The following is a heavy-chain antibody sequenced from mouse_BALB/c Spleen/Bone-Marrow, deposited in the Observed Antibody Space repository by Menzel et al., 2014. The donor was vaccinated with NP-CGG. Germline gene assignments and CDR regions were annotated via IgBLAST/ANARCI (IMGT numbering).Heavy chain of an antibody. D-gene: IGHD1-1*01. J-gene: IGHJ2*01. CDR2: IDPANGNT. Sequence: EVQLQQSGAELVKPGASVKLSCTASGFNIKDTYMHWVKQRPEQGLEWIGRIDPANGNTKYDPKFQGKATITADTSSNTAYLQLSSLTSEDTAVYNCARIYYYGREYFDYWGQGTTLTVSS. V-gene: IGHV14-3*02. CDR1: GFNIKDTY. CDR3: ARIYYYGREYFDY.